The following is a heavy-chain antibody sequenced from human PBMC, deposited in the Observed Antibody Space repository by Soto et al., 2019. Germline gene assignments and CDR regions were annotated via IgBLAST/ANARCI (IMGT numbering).Heavy chain of an antibody. D-gene: IGHD2-15*01. CDR1: GGSISSGGDY. CDR3: ARATPYYDYGMDV. CDR2: IYYSGST. Sequence: QVQLQESGSGLVKPSQTLSLTCTVSGGSISSGGDYWSWIRQHPGKGLEWIGYIYYSGSTYYNPSLKSRVTLSVDTSKNHFSLKLSSVTAADTAVYYCARATPYYDYGMDVWGQGTTVTVSS. V-gene: IGHV4-31*03. J-gene: IGHJ6*02.